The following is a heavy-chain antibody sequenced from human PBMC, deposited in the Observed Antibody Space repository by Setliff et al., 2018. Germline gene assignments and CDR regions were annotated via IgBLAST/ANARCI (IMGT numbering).Heavy chain of an antibody. V-gene: IGHV1-18*01. CDR1: GYTFVDCG. J-gene: IGHJ5*02. Sequence: ASVKVSCKASGYTFVDCGVTWVRQAPGQGLEWVGWISPYSGNAYSAPKFQGRLSLTTDTSTNTAYLELRGLRSDDTAVYYCMRLVRFCSRTVCQRTSGDEAWGQGTLVTVSS. CDR2: ISPYSGNA. D-gene: IGHD3-3*01. CDR3: MRLVRFCSRTVCQRTSGDEA.